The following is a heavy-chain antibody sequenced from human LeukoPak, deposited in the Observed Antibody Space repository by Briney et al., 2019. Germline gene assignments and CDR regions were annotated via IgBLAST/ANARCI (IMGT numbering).Heavy chain of an antibody. CDR1: GYTFTSYD. CDR3: AKVGDYGDFHDAFDI. J-gene: IGHJ3*02. Sequence: ASVKVSCKASGYTFTSYDINWVRQATGQGLEWMGWMNPNTGNTGYAQKFEGRITMTRNPSIGTAYMELSSLRSEDTAVYYCAKVGDYGDFHDAFDIWGQGTMVTVSS. V-gene: IGHV1-8*01. D-gene: IGHD4-17*01. CDR2: MNPNTGNT.